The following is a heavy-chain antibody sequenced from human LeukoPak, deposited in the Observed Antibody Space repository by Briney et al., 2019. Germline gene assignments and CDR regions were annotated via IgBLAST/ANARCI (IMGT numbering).Heavy chain of an antibody. D-gene: IGHD6-19*01. CDR2: ISGSGGST. J-gene: IGHJ5*02. CDR1: GFTFSSYA. V-gene: IGHV3-23*01. Sequence: PGGSLRLSCAASGFTFSSYAMSWVRQAPGKGLEWVSAISGSGGSTYYADSVKGRFTISRDNSKNTLYLQMNSLRAEDTAVYYCAKSYPRQWLVRKMPNWFDPWGQGTLVAVSS. CDR3: AKSYPRQWLVRKMPNWFDP.